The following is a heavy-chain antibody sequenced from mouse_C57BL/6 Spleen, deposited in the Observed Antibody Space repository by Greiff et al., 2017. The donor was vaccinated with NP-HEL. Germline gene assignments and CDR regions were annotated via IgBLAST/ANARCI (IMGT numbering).Heavy chain of an antibody. Sequence: VQRVESGPGLVQPSQSLSITCTVSGFSLTSYGVHWVRQSPGKGLEWLGVIWSGGSTDYNAAFISRLSISKDNSKSQVFFKMNSLQADDTAIYYCARKHDYDGYYYAMDYWGQGTSVTVSS. CDR3: ARKHDYDGYYYAMDY. J-gene: IGHJ4*01. CDR2: IWSGGST. V-gene: IGHV2-2*01. D-gene: IGHD2-4*01. CDR1: GFSLTSYG.